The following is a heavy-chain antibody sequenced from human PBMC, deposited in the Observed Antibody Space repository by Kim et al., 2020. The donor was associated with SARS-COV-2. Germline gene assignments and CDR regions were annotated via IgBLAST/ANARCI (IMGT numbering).Heavy chain of an antibody. D-gene: IGHD1-26*01. Sequence: YSPSFQGQVTISADKSISTAYLQWSSLKASDTAMYYCARPQSGSYYVADYWGQGTLVTVSS. CDR3: ARPQSGSYYVADY. J-gene: IGHJ4*02. V-gene: IGHV5-51*01.